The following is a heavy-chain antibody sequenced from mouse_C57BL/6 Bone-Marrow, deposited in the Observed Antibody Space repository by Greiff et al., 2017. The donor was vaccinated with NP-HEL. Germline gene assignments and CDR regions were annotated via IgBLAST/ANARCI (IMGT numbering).Heavy chain of an antibody. CDR3: ARRYYGYLDY. V-gene: IGHV1-81*01. J-gene: IGHJ2*01. CDR1: GYTFTSYG. D-gene: IGHD1-1*02. Sequence: LQLQQSGAELARPGASVKLSCKASGYTFTSYGISWVKQRTGQGLEWIGEIYPRSGNTYYNEKFKGKATLTADKSSSTAYMELRSLTSEDSAVYFCARRYYGYLDYWGQGTTLTVSS. CDR2: IYPRSGNT.